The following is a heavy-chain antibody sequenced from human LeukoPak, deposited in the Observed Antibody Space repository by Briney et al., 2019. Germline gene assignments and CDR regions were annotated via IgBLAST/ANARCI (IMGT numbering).Heavy chain of an antibody. CDR3: AREWWGGASDY. D-gene: IGHD1-26*01. CDR1: GGSISSGGYY. V-gene: IGHV4-30-2*01. CDR2: IYHSGST. Sequence: SETLSLTCTVSGGSISSGGYYWSWIRQPPGKGLEWIGYIYHSGSTYYNPSLKSRVTISVDRSKNQFSLKLSSVTAADTAVYYCAREWWGGASDYWGQGTLVTVSS. J-gene: IGHJ4*02.